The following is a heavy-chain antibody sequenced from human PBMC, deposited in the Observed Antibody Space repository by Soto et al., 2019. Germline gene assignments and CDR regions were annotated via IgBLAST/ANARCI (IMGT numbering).Heavy chain of an antibody. CDR1: GFTFDDYA. D-gene: IGHD1-26*01. CDR2: ISWNSGFI. J-gene: IGHJ3*01. V-gene: IGHV3-9*01. Sequence: QPGGSLRLSCAASGFTFDDYAMHWVRQAPGKGLEWVSYISWNSGFIGYADSVKGRFTISRDNAKNSLYLLMNSLRDEDTAFYYCARCRRVGAGEINAFDLWGQGTMVTVSS. CDR3: ARCRRVGAGEINAFDL.